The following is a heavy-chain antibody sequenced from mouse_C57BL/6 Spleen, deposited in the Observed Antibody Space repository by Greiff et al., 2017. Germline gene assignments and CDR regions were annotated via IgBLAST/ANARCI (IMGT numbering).Heavy chain of an antibody. CDR2: IHPNSGST. J-gene: IGHJ3*01. D-gene: IGHD1-1*01. Sequence: QVQLQQPGAELVKPGASVMLSCKASGYTFTSYWMHWVKQRPGQGLEWIGMIHPNSGSTNYNEKFKSKATLTVDKSSSTAYMQLSSLTSEDSAVYYCASLYGPFAYWGQGTLVTVSA. CDR1: GYTFTSYW. CDR3: ASLYGPFAY. V-gene: IGHV1-64*01.